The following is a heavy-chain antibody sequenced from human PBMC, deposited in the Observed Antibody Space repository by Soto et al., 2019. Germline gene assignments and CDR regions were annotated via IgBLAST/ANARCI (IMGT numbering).Heavy chain of an antibody. V-gene: IGHV3-30-3*01. J-gene: IGHJ4*02. CDR3: ARGGQRYFDWLSTIDY. CDR1: GFTFSRFS. D-gene: IGHD3-9*01. Sequence: GGSLRLSCAASGFTFSRFSMHWVRQAPGKGLAWVAVISYDGSNTHYADSVKGRFTISRDNSKNTLYLQMNSLRAEDTAVYYCARGGQRYFDWLSTIDYWGQGTLVTVSS. CDR2: ISYDGSNT.